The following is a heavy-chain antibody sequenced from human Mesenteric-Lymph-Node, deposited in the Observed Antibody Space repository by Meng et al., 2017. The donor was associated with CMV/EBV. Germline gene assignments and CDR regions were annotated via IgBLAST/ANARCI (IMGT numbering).Heavy chain of an antibody. V-gene: IGHV1-8*03. D-gene: IGHD2-15*01. CDR1: GYTFTSYD. CDR2: MNPNSGNT. J-gene: IGHJ3*02. Sequence: ASVKVSCKASGYTFTSYDINWVRQATGQGLEWMGWMNPNSGNTGYAQKFQGRVTITRNTSISTAYMELSSLRSEDTAVYYCARKDPGYRSGASCIAWGFDIWGQGTMVTVSS. CDR3: ARKDPGYRSGASCIAWGFDI.